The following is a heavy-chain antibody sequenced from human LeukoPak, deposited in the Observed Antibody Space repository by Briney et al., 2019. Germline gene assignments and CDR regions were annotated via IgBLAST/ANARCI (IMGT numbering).Heavy chain of an antibody. D-gene: IGHD5-12*01. Sequence: GSLRLSCAASGFTFSSYAMSWVRQAPGKGLEWVSAISGSGGSTYYADSVKGRFTISRDNSKNTLYLQMNSLRTEDTAVYYCAKPTGGYGARLKTEYFQHWGQGTLVTVSS. V-gene: IGHV3-23*01. J-gene: IGHJ1*01. CDR1: GFTFSSYA. CDR2: ISGSGGST. CDR3: AKPTGGYGARLKTEYFQH.